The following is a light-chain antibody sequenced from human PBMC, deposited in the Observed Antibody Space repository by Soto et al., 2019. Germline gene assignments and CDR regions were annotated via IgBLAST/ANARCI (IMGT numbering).Light chain of an antibody. J-gene: IGLJ3*02. CDR1: SSNIGSNT. CDR3: AACDDSLNGWV. V-gene: IGLV1-44*01. Sequence: QSVLTQPPSASGTPGQRVTISCSGSSSNIGSNTVNWYQQLPGTAPKLLIYSNNQRPSGVPDRCSGSKSGTSASLAISGLQSDDEADYYCAACDDSLNGWVFGGGTKLTVL. CDR2: SNN.